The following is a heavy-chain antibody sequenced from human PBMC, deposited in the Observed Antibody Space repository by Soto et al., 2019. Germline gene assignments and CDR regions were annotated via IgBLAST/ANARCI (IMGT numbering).Heavy chain of an antibody. CDR1: GYTFTSYG. J-gene: IGHJ6*03. V-gene: IGHV1-18*01. Sequence: QVQLVQSGAEVKKPGASVKVSCKASGYTFTSYGISWVRQAPGQGLEWMGWISAYNGNTNYAQKLQGRVTMTTDTSTSTGYMELRSLRSDDTAVYYCARAGHYDILTGYSDYYYMDVWGKGTTVTVSS. D-gene: IGHD3-9*01. CDR3: ARAGHYDILTGYSDYYYMDV. CDR2: ISAYNGNT.